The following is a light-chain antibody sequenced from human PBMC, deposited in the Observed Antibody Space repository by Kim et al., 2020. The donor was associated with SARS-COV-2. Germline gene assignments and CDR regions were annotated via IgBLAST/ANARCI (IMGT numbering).Light chain of an antibody. CDR1: QDINTF. CDR3: QQYANLPLT. V-gene: IGKV1-33*01. Sequence: DVQMTQSPSSLSASVGDRVTITCQASQDINTFLNWYQQKPGKAPELLIYDVSNLKTGVPSRFSGSQSGTDFTFTISSLQPEDVATYYCQQYANLPLTFGGGTKVDIK. J-gene: IGKJ4*01. CDR2: DVS.